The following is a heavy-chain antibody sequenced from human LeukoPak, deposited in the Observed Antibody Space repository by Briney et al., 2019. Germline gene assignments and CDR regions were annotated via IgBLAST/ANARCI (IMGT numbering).Heavy chain of an antibody. CDR3: ARDHQSGPFDY. J-gene: IGHJ4*02. D-gene: IGHD2-2*01. V-gene: IGHV1-69*13. CDR1: GYTFINYD. Sequence: ASVKVSCKTSGYTFINYDISWVRQAPGQWLEWMGGIIPIFGTANYAQKFQGRVTITADESTSTAYMELSSLRSEDTAVYYCARDHQSGPFDYWGQGTLVTVSS. CDR2: IIPIFGTA.